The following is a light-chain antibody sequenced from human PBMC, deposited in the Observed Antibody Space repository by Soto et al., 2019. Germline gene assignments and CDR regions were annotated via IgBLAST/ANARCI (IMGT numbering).Light chain of an antibody. J-gene: IGKJ5*01. CDR1: ETVSTN. CDR2: GSS. V-gene: IGKV3-15*01. Sequence: ERELTQSPTTLSLSPRERATPSYRAPETVSTNLAWFQRKAGQPPRLLIYGSSTSATGVPDRFSGSGSGTEFALIISSLQSEDVAVYYCQQYSNWPPAITFGQGTRLEIK. CDR3: QQYSNWPPAIT.